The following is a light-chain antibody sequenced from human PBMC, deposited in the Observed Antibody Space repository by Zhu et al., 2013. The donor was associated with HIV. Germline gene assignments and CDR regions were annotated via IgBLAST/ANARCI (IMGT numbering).Light chain of an antibody. Sequence: EIVLTQSPATLSLSPGERATLSCRASQSVSSYLAWYQQKPGLAPRLLIYDASSRATGIPDRFSGSGSGTDFTLTISRLEPEDFAVYYCQQYGSSPRLTFGGGTKVEIK. CDR3: QQYGSSPRLT. CDR1: QSVSSY. CDR2: DAS. J-gene: IGKJ4*01. V-gene: IGKV3D-20*01.